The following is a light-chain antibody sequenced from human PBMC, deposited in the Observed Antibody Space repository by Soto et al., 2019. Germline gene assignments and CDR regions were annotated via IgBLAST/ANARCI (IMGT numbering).Light chain of an antibody. V-gene: IGKV3-15*01. CDR1: QSVSSK. Sequence: ESVLTQSPGTLSLSPGERATLSCRASQSVSSKLAWSQQKPGQAPRLLIYGASTRATGIPARFSGSGSGTEFTLTISSLQSEDFAVYYCQEYNNWHPITFGGGTKVDIK. CDR3: QEYNNWHPIT. J-gene: IGKJ4*01. CDR2: GAS.